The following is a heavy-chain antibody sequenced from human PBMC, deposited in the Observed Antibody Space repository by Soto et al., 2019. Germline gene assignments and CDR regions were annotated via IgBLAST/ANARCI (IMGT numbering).Heavy chain of an antibody. V-gene: IGHV4-59*01. Sequence: SETLSLTCSVSGGSIRSYFWSWFRQPPGKGLEWIGYIFNSGSTNHNPSLKSRVTMLMDTSRNQVSLTLSSVSAADTAVYYCARARSGYNIDAFGIWGHGTMVT. J-gene: IGHJ3*02. CDR1: GGSIRSYF. CDR3: ARARSGYNIDAFGI. CDR2: IFNSGST. D-gene: IGHD5-12*01.